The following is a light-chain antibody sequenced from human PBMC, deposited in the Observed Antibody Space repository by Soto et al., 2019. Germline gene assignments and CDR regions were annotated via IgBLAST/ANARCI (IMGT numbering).Light chain of an antibody. CDR2: DAS. CDR3: QQYNSYSRT. J-gene: IGKJ1*01. Sequence: EIQMTQSPSTLSASVGDRVTITCRASQSISSWLAWYQQKPGKAPKLLIYDASSLESGVPSRFSGSGSGTESTLTISSLQPDDFATYYCQQYNSYSRTFGQGTKVEIK. V-gene: IGKV1-5*01. CDR1: QSISSW.